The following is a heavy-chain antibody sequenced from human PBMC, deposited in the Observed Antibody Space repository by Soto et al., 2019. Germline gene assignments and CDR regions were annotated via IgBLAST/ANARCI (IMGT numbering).Heavy chain of an antibody. V-gene: IGHV3-23*01. CDR2: ISGSGGST. J-gene: IGHJ5*02. D-gene: IGHD6-13*01. CDR3: AKDPYSSSWYGNWFDP. Sequence: GGSLRLSCAASGFTFSSYAMSWDRQAPGKGLEWVSAISGSGGSTYYADSVKGRFTISRDNSKNTLYLQMNGLRAEDTAVYYCAKDPYSSSWYGNWFDPWGQGTLVTVSS. CDR1: GFTFSSYA.